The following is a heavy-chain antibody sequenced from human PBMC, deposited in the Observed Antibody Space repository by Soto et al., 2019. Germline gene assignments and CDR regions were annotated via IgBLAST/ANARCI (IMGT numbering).Heavy chain of an antibody. CDR2: TYYRSNWYN. CDR3: ARADCSGGICYSDGYFDS. Sequence: SQTLSLTCVISGDSVSSNSAAWNWIRRSPSRGLEWLGRTYYRSNWYNDYAVSVKSRITINADTSKNHFSLQLNSVTPEDTAVYYCARADCSGGICYSDGYFDSWGQGTLVTVSS. D-gene: IGHD2-15*01. V-gene: IGHV6-1*01. J-gene: IGHJ4*02. CDR1: GDSVSSNSAA.